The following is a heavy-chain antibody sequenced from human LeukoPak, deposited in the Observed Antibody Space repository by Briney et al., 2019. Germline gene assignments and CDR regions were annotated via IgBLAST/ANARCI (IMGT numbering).Heavy chain of an antibody. Sequence: GGSLRLSCAASGFTFSSYGMHWVRQAPGKGLEWVAVISYDGSNKYYADSVKGRFTISRDNSKNTLYLQMNSLRAEDTAVYYCAKDVYYNHAFDIWGQGTMVTVSS. D-gene: IGHD3-10*01. CDR2: ISYDGSNK. V-gene: IGHV3-30*18. CDR1: GFTFSSYG. J-gene: IGHJ3*02. CDR3: AKDVYYNHAFDI.